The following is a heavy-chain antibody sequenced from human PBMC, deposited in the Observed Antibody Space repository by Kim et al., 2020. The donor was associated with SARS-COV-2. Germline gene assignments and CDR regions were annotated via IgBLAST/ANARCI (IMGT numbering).Heavy chain of an antibody. D-gene: IGHD2-2*01. J-gene: IGHJ5*02. CDR1: GGSFSGYY. Sequence: SETLSLTCAVYGGSFSGYYWSWIRQPPGKGLEWIGEINHSGSTNYNPSLKSRVTISVDTSKNQFSLKLSSVTAADTAVYYCARVDYCSSTSCSVNWFDPWGQGTLVTVSS. CDR3: ARVDYCSSTSCSVNWFDP. CDR2: INHSGST. V-gene: IGHV4-34*01.